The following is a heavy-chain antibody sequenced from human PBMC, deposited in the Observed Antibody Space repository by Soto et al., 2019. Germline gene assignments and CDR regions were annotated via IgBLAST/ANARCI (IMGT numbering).Heavy chain of an antibody. Sequence: PGGSLRLSCVAAGFTFNNYWMHWVREVPGKGLMWVSAISGSGGTTYYSDSVKGRFTISRDNSKNTVYLQMNDLRVEDAAEYFCAKDSWAIFGVPAGEYYAMDVWGQGTTVTVSS. CDR2: ISGSGGTT. D-gene: IGHD3-3*01. J-gene: IGHJ6*02. CDR3: AKDSWAIFGVPAGEYYAMDV. CDR1: GFTFNNYW. V-gene: IGHV3-23*01.